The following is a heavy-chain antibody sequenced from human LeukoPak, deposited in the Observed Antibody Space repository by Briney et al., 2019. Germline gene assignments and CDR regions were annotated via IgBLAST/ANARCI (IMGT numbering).Heavy chain of an antibody. CDR3: TTASSSSWLYYFDY. CDR1: GFTFSNAW. D-gene: IGHD6-13*01. V-gene: IGHV3-15*01. J-gene: IGHJ4*02. CDR2: IKSKTDGGTT. Sequence: PGGSLRLPCAASGFTFSNAWMSWVRQAPGKGLEWVGRIKSKTDGGTTDYAAPVKGRFTISRDDSKNTLYLQMNSLKTEDTAVYYCTTASSSSWLYYFDYWGQGTLVTVSS.